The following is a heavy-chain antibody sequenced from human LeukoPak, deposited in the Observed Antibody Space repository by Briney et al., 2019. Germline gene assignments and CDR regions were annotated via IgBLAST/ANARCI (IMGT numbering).Heavy chain of an antibody. D-gene: IGHD3-10*01. V-gene: IGHV4-61*08. J-gene: IGHJ4*02. CDR3: ARQKSGITMVRGVIGSLYYFDY. Sequence: PSQTLSLTCTVSGGSISSGGYYWSWIRQPPGKGLEWIGYIYYSGSTNYNPSLKSRVTISVDTSKNQFSLKLSSVTAADTAVYYCARQKSGITMVRGVIGSLYYFDYWGQGTLVTVSS. CDR1: GGSISSGGYY. CDR2: IYYSGST.